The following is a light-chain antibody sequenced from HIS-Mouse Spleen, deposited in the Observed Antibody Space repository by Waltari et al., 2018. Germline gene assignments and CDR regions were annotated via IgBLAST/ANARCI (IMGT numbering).Light chain of an antibody. CDR1: ALPKKS. CDR2: EDS. J-gene: IGLJ2*01. CDR3: YSTDSSGNHRV. V-gene: IGLV3-10*01. Sequence: SYELTQPPSVSVSPGQTARITCSGDALPKKSAYWYQQKSGQAPVLVIYEDSKRTSGITERFSGSSSGTMATLTISGAQVEDEADYYCYSTDSSGNHRVFGGGTKLTVL.